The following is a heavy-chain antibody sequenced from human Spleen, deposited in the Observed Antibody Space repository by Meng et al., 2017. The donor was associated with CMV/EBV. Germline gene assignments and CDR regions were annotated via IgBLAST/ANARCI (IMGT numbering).Heavy chain of an antibody. J-gene: IGHJ4*02. D-gene: IGHD1-26*01. CDR3: ARDYGSGTYLGLDS. CDR2: ISSTTTYI. Sequence: GESLKISCAASGFTFSSYAMHWVRQAPGKGLEWVSSISSTTTYIYYADSVKGRFTVSRDNAKNSLYLQMNSLRAEDTAIYYCARDYGSGTYLGLDSWGQGTLVTVSS. CDR1: GFTFSSYA. V-gene: IGHV3-21*04.